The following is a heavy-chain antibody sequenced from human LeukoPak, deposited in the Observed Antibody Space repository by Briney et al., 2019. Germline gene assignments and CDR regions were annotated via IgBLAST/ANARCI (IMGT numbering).Heavy chain of an antibody. CDR1: GVSISSYY. CDR3: ARNGHNCYDRKYYYYYYMDV. D-gene: IGHD3-22*01. CDR2: IYYSGST. V-gene: IGHV4-59*01. Sequence: SETLSLTCTVSGVSISSYYWSWIRQPPGKGLEWIGYIYYSGSTNYNPSLKSRVTISVDTSKNQFSLKLSSVTAADTAVYYCARNGHNCYDRKYYYYYYMDVWGKGTTVTVSS. J-gene: IGHJ6*03.